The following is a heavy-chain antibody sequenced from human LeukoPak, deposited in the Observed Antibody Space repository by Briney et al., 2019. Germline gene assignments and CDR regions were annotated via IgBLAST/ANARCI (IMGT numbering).Heavy chain of an antibody. CDR1: RFTFNNYA. V-gene: IGHV3-23*01. D-gene: IGHD5-24*01. CDR2: ISGSGDST. J-gene: IGHJ6*02. CDR3: ASSTYNYDYALDV. Sequence: PGGSLRLSCAASRFTFNNYAMNWVRQAPGKGLEWVSGISGSGDSTYYADSVKGRFTISSDNSKNTLYLQMDNLRVEDTAVYYCASSTYNYDYALDVWGQGTTVTVSS.